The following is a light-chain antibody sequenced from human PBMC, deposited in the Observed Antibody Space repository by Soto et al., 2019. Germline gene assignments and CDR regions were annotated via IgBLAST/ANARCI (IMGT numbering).Light chain of an antibody. CDR3: QAYDNSLSGHV. V-gene: IGLV1-40*01. Sequence: QSVRTQPPSVSGAPGHRVTNSCTGSSSNVGAGSDVHWYQQLPGTAPKLLIFGSTYRPSGVPDRFSGSKSDTSASLAIAGLQAEDEADYYCQAYDNSLSGHVFGGETKLTVL. J-gene: IGLJ2*01. CDR1: SSNVGAGSD. CDR2: GST.